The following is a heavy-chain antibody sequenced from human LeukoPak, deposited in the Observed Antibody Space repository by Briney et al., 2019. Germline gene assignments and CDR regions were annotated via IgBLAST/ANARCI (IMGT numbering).Heavy chain of an antibody. Sequence: PGGSLRLSCAASGFNFNIYSMSWVRQAPGKGLEWISYIVGSSSTKYYADSVKGRFTISRDNGKGSLYLQMNSLRAEDTATYYCARVLEGVTTYYLDYWGQGTLVTVSS. D-gene: IGHD3-10*01. J-gene: IGHJ4*02. CDR1: GFNFNIYS. CDR3: ARVLEGVTTYYLDY. CDR2: IVGSSSTK. V-gene: IGHV3-48*01.